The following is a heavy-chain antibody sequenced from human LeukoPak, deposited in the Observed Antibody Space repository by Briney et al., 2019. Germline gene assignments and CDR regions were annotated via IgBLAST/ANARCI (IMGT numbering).Heavy chain of an antibody. CDR2: IHTSGST. V-gene: IGHV4-4*07. CDR1: GGSISSYF. D-gene: IGHD3-3*01. Sequence: SETLSLTCTVSGGSISSYFCSWIRQPAGKGLEWIGRIHTSGSTNYNSSLKSRVTMSVDTSKNQFSLNLSSVTAADTAVYYCARRYDFWSGYYGMDVWGQGTTVTVSS. CDR3: ARRYDFWSGYYGMDV. J-gene: IGHJ6*02.